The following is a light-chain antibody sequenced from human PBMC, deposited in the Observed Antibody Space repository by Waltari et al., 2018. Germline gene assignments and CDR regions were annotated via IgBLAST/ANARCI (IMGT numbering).Light chain of an antibody. V-gene: IGKV3-20*01. CDR3: QQYYNSRPT. CDR2: GPS. CDR1: QSLSGSQ. Sequence: EIVLTQSPGTLSLSPGERATLSCRASQSLSGSQLAWYQQKPGQAPRRLVYGPSTWATGIPDRFSGSGSGTDFTLTISRLEPEDFAVYYCQQYYNSRPTFGQGTKVEF. J-gene: IGKJ1*01.